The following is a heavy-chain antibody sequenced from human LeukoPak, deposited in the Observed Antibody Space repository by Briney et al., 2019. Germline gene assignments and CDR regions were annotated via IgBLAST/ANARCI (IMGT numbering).Heavy chain of an antibody. V-gene: IGHV3-23*01. CDR2: ISASDTST. CDR3: AKNSGFFDY. J-gene: IGHJ4*02. CDR1: GFTFSSYA. Sequence: GGSLRLSCAASGFTFSSYAMTWFRQAAGKGLEWVSSISASDTSTYYADSVKGRFTISRDNSKNTLYLQMNSLRAEDTAVYYCAKNSGFFDYWGQGTLVTVSS. D-gene: IGHD3-22*01.